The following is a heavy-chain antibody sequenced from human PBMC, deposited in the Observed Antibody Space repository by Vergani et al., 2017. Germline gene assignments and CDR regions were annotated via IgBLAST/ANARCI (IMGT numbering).Heavy chain of an antibody. Sequence: QVKLQESGPGLLKPSQTLSLTCTVSGESIRSGSHYWSWIRQPAGKGPEWIGHIHTGGSTDLNPSFKSRVTISVDTSNNHFSLRLNSLTAADTAVYYCARRSGIVYDIFSGTQYFFDFWGQGTLVTVSS. V-gene: IGHV4-61*02. CDR3: ARRSGIVYDIFSGTQYFFDF. CDR1: GESIRSGSHY. CDR2: IHTGGST. D-gene: IGHD3-9*01. J-gene: IGHJ4*02.